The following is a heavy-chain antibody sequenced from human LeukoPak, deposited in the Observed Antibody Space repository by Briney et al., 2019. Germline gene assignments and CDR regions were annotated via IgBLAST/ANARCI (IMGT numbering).Heavy chain of an antibody. CDR2: IKQDGSEK. CDR1: GFTFSNFW. D-gene: IGHD3-22*01. CDR3: ARDLGYYDSSGDNWFDP. V-gene: IGHV3-7*01. J-gene: IGHJ5*02. Sequence: SGGSLRLSCAASGFTFSNFWMSWVRQAPGKGLEWVANIKQDGSEKYYVDSLKGRFTISRDNAKNSLYLQMNSLRAEDTAVYFCARDLGYYDSSGDNWFDPWGQGTLVTVSS.